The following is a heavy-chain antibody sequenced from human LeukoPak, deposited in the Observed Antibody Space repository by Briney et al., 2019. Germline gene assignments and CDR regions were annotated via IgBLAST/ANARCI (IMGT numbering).Heavy chain of an antibody. CDR2: INPDSGDT. J-gene: IGHJ4*02. CDR1: EYTFSVYH. V-gene: IGHV1-2*02. Sequence: ASVKVSCKASEYTFSVYHIHWVRQAPGQGLEWMAWINPDSGDTNYAQKFQGRVTMTRDTSISTAYMEVSSLRSDDTAVFYCARMVYGSYYWGQGTLVTVSS. D-gene: IGHD1-26*01. CDR3: ARMVYGSYY.